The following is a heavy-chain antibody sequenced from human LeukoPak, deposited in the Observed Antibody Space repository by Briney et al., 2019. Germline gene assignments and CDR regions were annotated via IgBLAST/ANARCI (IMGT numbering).Heavy chain of an antibody. CDR2: ISASTTTT. J-gene: IGHJ4*02. CDR3: AKATDTYGYLFDQ. Sequence: GGSLRLSCAASGFTFSRYEMNWVRQAPGKGLEWVSYISASTTTTYYGDSVKGRFTISRDNAKNSLHLQMSSLRDEDKAIYYCAKATDTYGYLFDQWGQGTLVTVSS. V-gene: IGHV3-48*03. D-gene: IGHD5-18*01. CDR1: GFTFSRYE.